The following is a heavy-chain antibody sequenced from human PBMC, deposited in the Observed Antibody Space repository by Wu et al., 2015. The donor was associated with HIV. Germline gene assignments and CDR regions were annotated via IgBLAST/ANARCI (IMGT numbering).Heavy chain of an antibody. CDR1: GYTFTGYY. CDR3: ASETAGIAVAGGWFDP. V-gene: IGHV1-2*02. D-gene: IGHD6-19*01. J-gene: IGHJ5*02. CDR2: INPNSGGT. Sequence: QVQLVQSGAEVKKPGASVKVSCKASGYTFTGYYMHWVRQAPGQGLEWMGWINPNSGGTNYAQKFQGRVTMTRDTSISTAYMELSRLRSDDTAVYYCASETAGIAVAGGWFDPVGPGEPWSTVSS.